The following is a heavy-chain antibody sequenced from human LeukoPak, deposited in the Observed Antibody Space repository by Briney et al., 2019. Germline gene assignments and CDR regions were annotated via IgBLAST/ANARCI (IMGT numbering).Heavy chain of an antibody. CDR3: AKWGYESSGYYYEGGDY. D-gene: IGHD3-22*01. Sequence: GGPLRLSCAASGLTFSNHGIHWVRPAPGKGLERVTFIQYHGSDIFYADSVRGRCTLSRDTSKNTVYLQMNSLRAEDTAVYYCAKWGYESSGYYYEGGDYWGQGTLVTVSS. V-gene: IGHV3-30*02. J-gene: IGHJ4*02. CDR2: IQYHGSDI. CDR1: GLTFSNHG.